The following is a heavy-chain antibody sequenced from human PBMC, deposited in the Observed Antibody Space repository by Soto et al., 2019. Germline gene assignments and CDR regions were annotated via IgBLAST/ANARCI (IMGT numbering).Heavy chain of an antibody. CDR2: ISSSSSTI. CDR1: GFTFSSYS. Sequence: GGSLRLSCAASGFTFSSYSMNWVRQAPGKGLEWVSYISSSSSTIYYADSVKGRFTISRDNAKNSLYLQMNSLRDEDTAVYYSARDSERKIVGATTVFDYWGQGTLVTVSS. V-gene: IGHV3-48*02. J-gene: IGHJ4*02. CDR3: ARDSERKIVGATTVFDY. D-gene: IGHD1-26*01.